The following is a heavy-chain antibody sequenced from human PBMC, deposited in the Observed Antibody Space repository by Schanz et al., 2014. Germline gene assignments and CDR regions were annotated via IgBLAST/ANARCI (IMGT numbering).Heavy chain of an antibody. CDR1: GYTFSSYG. CDR2: INGYNGHT. V-gene: IGHV1-18*01. Sequence: QVQLVQSGAEVKKPGASVKVSCKASGYTFSSYGITWVRQAPGQGLEWMGWINGYNGHTLYAQKFQGRVTMTTDTSTSTAYMELRNLRSDDTAVHYCARAKRFGDMDVWGQGTTVTVSS. CDR3: ARAKRFGDMDV. J-gene: IGHJ6*02. D-gene: IGHD3-10*01.